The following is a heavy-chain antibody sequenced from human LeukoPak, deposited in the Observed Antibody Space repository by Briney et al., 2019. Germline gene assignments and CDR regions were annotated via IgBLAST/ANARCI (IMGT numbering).Heavy chain of an antibody. Sequence: GGSLRLSCAASGFTFSSYAMSWVRQAPGKGLEWVSSIIGSGSNTYYADSVKGRFTISRDNSKNTLYLQMNSLRAEDTAVYYCAKGVLRTGGDYWGQGTLVTVSS. D-gene: IGHD3-16*01. V-gene: IGHV3-23*01. CDR3: AKGVLRTGGDY. J-gene: IGHJ4*02. CDR1: GFTFSSYA. CDR2: IIGSGSNT.